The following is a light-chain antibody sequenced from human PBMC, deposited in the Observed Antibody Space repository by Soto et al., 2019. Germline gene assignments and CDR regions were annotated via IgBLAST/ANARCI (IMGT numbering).Light chain of an antibody. Sequence: EIVMTQSPATLSVAPGERATLSCRASQSVSGNLAWYQQKPGQAPRLVIYGASTRATDIPARFSGSGSGTEFTLAISSLQSEDFAVYYCQQYDMWPLTFGQGTRLEIK. V-gene: IGKV3-15*01. CDR2: GAS. CDR1: QSVSGN. CDR3: QQYDMWPLT. J-gene: IGKJ5*01.